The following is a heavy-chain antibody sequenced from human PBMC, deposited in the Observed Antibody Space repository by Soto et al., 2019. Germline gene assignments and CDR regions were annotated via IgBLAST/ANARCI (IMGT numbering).Heavy chain of an antibody. D-gene: IGHD3-22*01. Sequence: PGGSLRLSCAASGFTFSSYAMHWVRQAPGKGLEWVAVISYDGSNKYYADSVKGRFTISRDNSKNTLYLQMNSLRAEDTAVYYCERDRAMIVVVSDAFDIWGQGTMVTVSS. V-gene: IGHV3-30-3*01. CDR3: ERDRAMIVVVSDAFDI. J-gene: IGHJ3*02. CDR1: GFTFSSYA. CDR2: ISYDGSNK.